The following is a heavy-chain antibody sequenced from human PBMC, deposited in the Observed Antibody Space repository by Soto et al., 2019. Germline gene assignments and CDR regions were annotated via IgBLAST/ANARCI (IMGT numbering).Heavy chain of an antibody. CDR1: GFTFKESA. Sequence: EVRLLEAGGGLKQPGGSLRLSCAASGFTFKESAMNWVRQAPGKGLEWVASISDTGASTGYAEAVRGRLSISRDNSKNTVDLEKTSLRREDTAVSYGATGRGSGWAWYFDNWGQGTLGTVSS. J-gene: IGHJ4*02. CDR2: ISDTGAST. V-gene: IGHV3-23*01. D-gene: IGHD6-19*01. CDR3: ATGRGSGWAWYFDN.